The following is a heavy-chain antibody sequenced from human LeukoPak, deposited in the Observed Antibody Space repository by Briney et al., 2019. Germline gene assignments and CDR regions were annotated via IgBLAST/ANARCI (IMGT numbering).Heavy chain of an antibody. CDR3: ARRRADYDSSNNWFDP. J-gene: IGHJ5*02. V-gene: IGHV5-51*01. Sequence: GESLKISCKGSGYSFTSYRIGWVRQMPGKGLGWMGIIYPGDSDTRYSPSFQGQVTISADKSISTAYLQWSSLKASDTAMYYCARRRADYDSSNNWFDPWGQGTLVTVSS. CDR2: IYPGDSDT. D-gene: IGHD3-22*01. CDR1: GYSFTSYR.